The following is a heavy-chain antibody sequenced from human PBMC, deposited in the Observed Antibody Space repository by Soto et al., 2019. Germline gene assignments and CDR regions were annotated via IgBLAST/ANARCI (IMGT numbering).Heavy chain of an antibody. CDR1: GFTFSSYW. D-gene: IGHD6-19*01. CDR2: IKQDGSEK. Sequence: GGSLRLSCAASGFTFSSYWMSWVRQAPGKGLEWVANIKQDGSEKYYVDSVKGRFTISRDNAKNSLYLQMNSLRAEDTAVYYCARDRVAAVALSYFDYCGQGTLVTVSS. CDR3: ARDRVAAVALSYFDY. J-gene: IGHJ4*02. V-gene: IGHV3-7*01.